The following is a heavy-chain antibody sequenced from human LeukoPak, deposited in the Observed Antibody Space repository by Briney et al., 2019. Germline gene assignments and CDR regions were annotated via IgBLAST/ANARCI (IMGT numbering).Heavy chain of an antibody. V-gene: IGHV3-33*06. CDR2: IWYDGSNK. J-gene: IGHJ6*03. CDR1: GFTFSSYG. CDR3: AKDSGPSDYGDYEEYYYYYMDV. D-gene: IGHD4-17*01. Sequence: PGGSLRLSCAASGFTFSSYGMHWVRQAPGKGLEWVAVIWYDGSNKYYADSVKGRFTISRDNSKNTLYLQMNGLRAEDTAVYYCAKDSGPSDYGDYEEYYYYYMDVWGKGTTVTVSS.